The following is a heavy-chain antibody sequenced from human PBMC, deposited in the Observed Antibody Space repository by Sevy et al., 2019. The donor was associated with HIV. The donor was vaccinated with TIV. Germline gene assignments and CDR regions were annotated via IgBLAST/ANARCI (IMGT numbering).Heavy chain of an antibody. V-gene: IGHV3-23*01. CDR1: EFSFSNYA. J-gene: IGHJ4*02. CDR3: AKGMNYYGSGRLTFDY. D-gene: IGHD3-10*01. Sequence: GGSLRLSCAASEFSFSNYAMSWVRQAPGKGLEWVSSIIGSGSGTYHADSVKGRFTISGDNSKNTVYLQMNSLRADDTAVYYCAKGMNYYGSGRLTFDYWGQGTLVTVSS. CDR2: IIGSGSGT.